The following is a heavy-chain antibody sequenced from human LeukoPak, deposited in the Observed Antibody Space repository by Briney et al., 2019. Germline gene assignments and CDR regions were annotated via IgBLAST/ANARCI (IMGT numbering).Heavy chain of an antibody. CDR2: IYHSGST. D-gene: IGHD3-22*01. J-gene: IGHJ5*02. V-gene: IGHV4-39*07. Sequence: SETPSLTCTVSGGSIRSSYYYWGWIRQPPGKGLEWIGYIYHSGSTYYNPSLKSRVTISVDRSKNQFSLRLTSVTAADTAVYYCAREGYYDSSGYNWFDPWGQGTLVTVSS. CDR1: GGSIRSSYYY. CDR3: AREGYYDSSGYNWFDP.